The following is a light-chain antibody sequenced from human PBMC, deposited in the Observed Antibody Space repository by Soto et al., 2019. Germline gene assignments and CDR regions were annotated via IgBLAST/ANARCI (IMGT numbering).Light chain of an antibody. J-gene: IGKJ5*01. CDR1: QSVSSSY. V-gene: IGKV3-20*01. CDR3: QQYGSAPPGIT. CDR2: GAS. Sequence: EIVLTQSPGTLSLSPGERATLSCRASQSVSSSYLAWYQQKPGQATRLLIYGASSRATGIPDRFSGSGYGTEFTLTISRLEPEDFAVYYCQQYGSAPPGITFGQGTRLEIK.